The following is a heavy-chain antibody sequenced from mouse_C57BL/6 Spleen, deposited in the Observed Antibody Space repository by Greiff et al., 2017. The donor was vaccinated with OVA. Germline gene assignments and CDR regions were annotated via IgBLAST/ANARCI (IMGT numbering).Heavy chain of an antibody. CDR3: ARGYSNYGYFDV. D-gene: IGHD2-5*01. Sequence: QVQLQQPGAELVKPGASVKLSCKASGYTFTSYWMQWVKQRPGQGLEWIGEIDPSDSYTNYNQKFKGKATLTVDTSSSTAYMQLSSLTSEDSAVYDCARGYSNYGYFDVWGTGTTVTVSS. V-gene: IGHV1-50*01. CDR2: IDPSDSYT. J-gene: IGHJ1*03. CDR1: GYTFTSYW.